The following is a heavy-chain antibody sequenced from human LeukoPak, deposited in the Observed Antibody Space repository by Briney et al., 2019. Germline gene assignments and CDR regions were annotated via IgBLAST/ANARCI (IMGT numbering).Heavy chain of an antibody. D-gene: IGHD3-16*01. CDR1: GFNFSVFA. CDR3: MKPLGSIL. CDR2: ISSDGRRT. V-gene: IGHV3-64D*09. Sequence: PGGSLRLSCSASGFNFSVFAMNWVRQAPGRGLEYVSVISSDGRRTHFGDTTRGRFAISRDNSKNTLYLQMTSLRAEDTAIYYCMKPLGSILWGQGALVTVSP. J-gene: IGHJ4*02.